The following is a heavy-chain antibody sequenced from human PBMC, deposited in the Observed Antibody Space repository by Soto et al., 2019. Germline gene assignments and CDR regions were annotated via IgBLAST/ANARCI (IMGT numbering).Heavy chain of an antibody. CDR2: IYYSGST. CDR3: WRHGRYYSSLRCPQFDY. Sequence: SETLSLTCTVSGGSISSYYWSWIRQPPGKGLEWIGYIYYSGSTNYNPSLKSRVTISVDTSKNQFSLKLSSVTAADTAVYYCWRHGRYYSSLRCPQFDYWGQGTLVTVSS. CDR1: GGSISSYY. J-gene: IGHJ4*02. V-gene: IGHV4-59*08. D-gene: IGHD1-26*01.